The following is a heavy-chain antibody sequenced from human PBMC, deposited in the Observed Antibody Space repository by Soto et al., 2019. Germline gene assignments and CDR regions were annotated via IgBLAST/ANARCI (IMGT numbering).Heavy chain of an antibody. V-gene: IGHV1-3*01. J-gene: IGHJ6*02. Sequence: ASVKVSCKASGYTFTSYAMHWVRQAPGQRLEWMGWINARNGNTKYSQKFQGRVTITRDTSASTAYMELSSLRSEDTAVYYCARDPSYYGMDVWGQGTTVTVSS. CDR1: GYTFTSYA. CDR3: ARDPSYYGMDV. CDR2: INARNGNT.